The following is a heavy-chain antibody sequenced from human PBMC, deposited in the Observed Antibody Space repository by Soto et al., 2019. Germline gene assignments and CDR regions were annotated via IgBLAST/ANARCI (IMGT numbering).Heavy chain of an antibody. CDR1: GFTFSSYG. V-gene: IGHV3-30*03. CDR3: APWFGAFDY. J-gene: IGHJ4*02. D-gene: IGHD3-10*01. Sequence: QVQLVESGGGVVQPGRSLRLSCAASGFTFSSYGMHWVRQAPGKGLEWVAVISYDGSNKYYADSVKGRFTISRDNSKNTLDLQMNRLRAEDTAVYYCAPWFGAFDYWGQGTLVTVSS. CDR2: ISYDGSNK.